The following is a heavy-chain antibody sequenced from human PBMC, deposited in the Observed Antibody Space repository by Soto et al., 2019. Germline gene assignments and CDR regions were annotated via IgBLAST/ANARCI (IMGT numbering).Heavy chain of an antibody. CDR2: IYYSGST. CDR1: GGSISSSSYY. V-gene: IGHV4-39*02. D-gene: IGHD2-8*02. Sequence: SETLSLTCTVSGGSISSSSYYWGWIRQPPGKGLEWIGSIYYSGSTYYNPSLKSRVTISVDTSKNQFSLKLSSVTAADTAVYYCAREQLLVSYYFDYWGQGTLVTVSS. J-gene: IGHJ4*02. CDR3: AREQLLVSYYFDY.